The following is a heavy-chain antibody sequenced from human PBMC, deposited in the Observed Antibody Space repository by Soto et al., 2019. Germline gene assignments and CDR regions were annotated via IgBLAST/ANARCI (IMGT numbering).Heavy chain of an antibody. V-gene: IGHV4-31*03. D-gene: IGHD2-2*01. J-gene: IGHJ4*02. CDR3: ARASGIVVFIDY. CDR1: GGSISSGGYY. CDR2: IYYSGST. Sequence: QVQLQQSVPGLVKPSQTLSLTCTVTGGSISSGGYYWNWIRQHPGKVLEWIGYIYYSGSTYYNPSLKSRVTISVDTSKNQFALKLSSVTAADTAVYYLARASGIVVFIDYWGQGTLVTVSS.